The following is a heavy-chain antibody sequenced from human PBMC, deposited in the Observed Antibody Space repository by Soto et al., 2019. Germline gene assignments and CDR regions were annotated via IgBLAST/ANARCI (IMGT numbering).Heavy chain of an antibody. V-gene: IGHV3-66*01. D-gene: IGHD2-15*01. J-gene: IGHJ3*02. CDR1: GFIVSDTY. CDR3: AREPRYCRGGSCSITGDAYDI. Sequence: EVQLVESGGGLVQPGGSLRLSCTASGFIVSDTYVNWVRQAPGKGLEWVSVISNRGDTHYADSVRGRFSLSRDISDNSFPLQMNSLRVEDTAVYYCAREPRYCRGGSCSITGDAYDIWGQGTMVTVSS. CDR2: ISNRGDT.